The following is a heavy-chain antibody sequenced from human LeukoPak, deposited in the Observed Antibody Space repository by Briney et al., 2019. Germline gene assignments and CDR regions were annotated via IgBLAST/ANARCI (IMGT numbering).Heavy chain of an antibody. J-gene: IGHJ5*02. D-gene: IGHD4-17*01. CDR1: GFTFDDYA. CDR2: ISWNSGSI. V-gene: IGHV3-9*01. Sequence: GGSLRLSCAASGFTFDDYAMHWVRQAPGKGLEWVSGISWNSGSIGYADSVKGRFTISRDNAKNSLYLQMNSLRAEDTALYYCAKSQFYGDYLWFDPWGQGTLVTVSS. CDR3: AKSQFYGDYLWFDP.